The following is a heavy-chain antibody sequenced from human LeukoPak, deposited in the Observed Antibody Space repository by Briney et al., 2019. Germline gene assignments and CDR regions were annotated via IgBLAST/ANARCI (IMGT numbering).Heavy chain of an antibody. CDR2: IYYSGTT. V-gene: IGHV4-59*01. J-gene: IGHJ4*02. Sequence: PSETLSLTCSVSDGSITTYYWTWIRQPPGKGLEWIGYIYYSGTTNYNPSLKSRVTISVDTSKTQFSLKLTSVTAADTAVYYCARDVFWRGSDYWGQGTLVTVSS. CDR1: DGSITTYY. CDR3: ARDVFWRGSDY. D-gene: IGHD3-3*01.